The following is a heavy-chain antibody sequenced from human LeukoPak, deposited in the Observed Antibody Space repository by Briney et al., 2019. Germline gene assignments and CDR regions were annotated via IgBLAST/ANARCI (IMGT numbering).Heavy chain of an antibody. CDR3: AKDRCSNGVGCYYYYMDV. CDR2: IRSKAYGGTT. V-gene: IGHV3-49*04. J-gene: IGHJ6*03. D-gene: IGHD2-8*01. Sequence: GRSLRLSCTASGFTFGDYAMSWVRQAPGKGLEWVGFIRSKAYGGTTEYAASVKGRFTISRDDSKSIAYLQMNSLRAEDTAVYYCAKDRCSNGVGCYYYYMDVWGKGTTVTISS. CDR1: GFTFGDYA.